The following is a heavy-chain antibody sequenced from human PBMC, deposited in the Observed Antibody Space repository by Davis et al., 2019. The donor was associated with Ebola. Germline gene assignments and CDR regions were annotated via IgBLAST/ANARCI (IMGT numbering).Heavy chain of an antibody. CDR3: ARDTWGSSGWDYFDY. J-gene: IGHJ4*02. CDR1: GFTFSSYW. Sequence: GEFLKISCAASGFTFSSYWMSWVRQAPGKGLEWVANIKQDGSEKYYVDSVKGRFTISRDNDKNSLSLQMNGLRAEDTAVYYCARDTWGSSGWDYFDYWGQGTLVTVSS. D-gene: IGHD6-19*01. CDR2: IKQDGSEK. V-gene: IGHV3-7*01.